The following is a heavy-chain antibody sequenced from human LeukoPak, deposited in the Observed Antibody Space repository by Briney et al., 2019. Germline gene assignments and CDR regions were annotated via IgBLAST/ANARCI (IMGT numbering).Heavy chain of an antibody. J-gene: IGHJ3*02. CDR3: ARQGYDILTGYIDAFDI. V-gene: IGHV4-59*08. D-gene: IGHD3-9*01. CDR1: GGSISSYY. CDR2: ISYSGST. Sequence: SQTLSLTCTVSGGSISSYYWSWIRQPPGKGLEWIGYISYSGSTNYNPSLKSRVTISIDTSKNQFSLKLRSVTAADTAIYYCARQGYDILTGYIDAFDIWGQGTMVTVSS.